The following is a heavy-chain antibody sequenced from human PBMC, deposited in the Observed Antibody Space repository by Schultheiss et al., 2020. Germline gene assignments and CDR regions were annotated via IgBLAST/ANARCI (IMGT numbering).Heavy chain of an antibody. Sequence: WGSLRLSCAASGFTFSSYGMHWVRQAPGKGLEWVAVIWYDGSNKYYADSVKGRFTISRDNSKNTLYLQMNSLRAEDTAVYYCAREGIAARYYYGMDVWGQGTTVTVSS. CDR2: IWYDGSNK. D-gene: IGHD6-6*01. V-gene: IGHV3-33*01. CDR1: GFTFSSYG. CDR3: AREGIAARYYYGMDV. J-gene: IGHJ6*02.